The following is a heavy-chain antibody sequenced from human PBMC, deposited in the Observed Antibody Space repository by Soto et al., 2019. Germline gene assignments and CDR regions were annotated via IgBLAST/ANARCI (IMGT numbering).Heavy chain of an antibody. CDR1: GGTFSSYA. D-gene: IGHD6-13*01. CDR3: AAVRIAAAGHYFDY. CDR2: IIPIFGTA. Sequence: SVKVSCKASGGTFSSYAMSWVRQDPGQGLEWMGGIIPIFGTANYAQKFQGRVTITADESTSTAYMELSSLRSEDTAVYYCAAVRIAAAGHYFDYWGQGTLVTVSS. J-gene: IGHJ4*02. V-gene: IGHV1-69*13.